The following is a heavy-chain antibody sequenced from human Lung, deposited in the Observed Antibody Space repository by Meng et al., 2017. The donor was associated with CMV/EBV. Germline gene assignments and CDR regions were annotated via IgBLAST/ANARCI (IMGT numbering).Heavy chain of an antibody. D-gene: IGHD3-16*01. J-gene: IGHJ4*02. CDR2: IKQDGSEK. Sequence: GGSLRFSCADSTLTFRSYWMSWVRKAPGNGLEWVANIKQDGSEKFYADSVKGRFTISRDNAQKSLYLEMSNLGVEDTAVYYCAKDGGARGHKAYWGQGTLVTVSS. CDR3: AKDGGARGHKAY. CDR1: TLTFRSYW. V-gene: IGHV3-7*04.